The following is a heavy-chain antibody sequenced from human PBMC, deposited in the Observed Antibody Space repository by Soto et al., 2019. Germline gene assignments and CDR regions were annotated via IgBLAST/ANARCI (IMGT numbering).Heavy chain of an antibody. Sequence: GGSLRLSCAASGFTFSSYGIHWVRQAPGKGLEWVAVISYDGSNKYYADSVKGRFTISRDNSKNTLYLQMNSLRAEDTAVYYCAKVVAGVDYYYGMDVWGQGTTVTVSS. CDR1: GFTFSSYG. D-gene: IGHD2-15*01. CDR2: ISYDGSNK. CDR3: AKVVAGVDYYYGMDV. V-gene: IGHV3-30*18. J-gene: IGHJ6*02.